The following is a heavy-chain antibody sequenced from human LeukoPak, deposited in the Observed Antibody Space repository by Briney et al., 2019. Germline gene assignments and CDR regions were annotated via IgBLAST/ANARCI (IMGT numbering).Heavy chain of an antibody. D-gene: IGHD3-3*01. J-gene: IGHJ4*02. V-gene: IGHV4-38-2*02. CDR2: IYHSGST. CDR1: GYSIRSGDY. Sequence: SETLSLTCTVSGYSIRSGDYWGWIRQPPGKGLERIGNIYHSGSTYYNPSLKSRVIISVDTSKSHFSLKLSSVTAADTAVYYCARAPNYDFWSGYLDYWGQGTLVTVSS. CDR3: ARAPNYDFWSGYLDY.